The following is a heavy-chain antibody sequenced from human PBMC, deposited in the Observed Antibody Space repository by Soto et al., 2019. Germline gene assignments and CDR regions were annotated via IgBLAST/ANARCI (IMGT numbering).Heavy chain of an antibody. CDR3: ARAGTNMVQFDY. D-gene: IGHD3-10*01. J-gene: IGHJ4*02. Sequence: SETLSLTCTVSGGSINSYFWSWIRQSPGKGLEWIGHIYYSGSTSYSPSLRSRVSISVDTSKNQFSLEVHSVTAADTAVYYCARAGTNMVQFDYWGQGTLVTVSS. V-gene: IGHV4-59*01. CDR1: GGSINSYF. CDR2: IYYSGST.